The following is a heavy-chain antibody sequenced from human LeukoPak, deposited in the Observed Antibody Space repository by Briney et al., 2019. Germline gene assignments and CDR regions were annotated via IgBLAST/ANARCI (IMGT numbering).Heavy chain of an antibody. CDR1: GGSLNSHY. J-gene: IGHJ3*02. CDR3: ARRRQFAFDI. Sequence: SETLSLTCTVSGGSLNSHYLNWIRQPPGRGLEWIGYIYSGGSNSYNPSLKSRVTISEDTPNTHFSLKVTSMTAADTAVYYGARRRQFAFDIWGHGTMVTVSS. V-gene: IGHV4-59*08. CDR2: IYSGGSN. D-gene: IGHD6-19*01.